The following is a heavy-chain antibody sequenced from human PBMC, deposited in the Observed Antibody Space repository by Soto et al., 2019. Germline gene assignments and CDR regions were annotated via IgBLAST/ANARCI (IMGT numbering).Heavy chain of an antibody. J-gene: IGHJ4*02. Sequence: QVQLVQSGAEVKKPGSSVKVSCKPSGGTFSGYAVSWVRQAPGQGLEWLGGIIPVFGTVTYAQKFQDRVTTRADESTRTAYMQLSSLRSEDTAVYYCVRDMGATTPFDYWGQGTLVTVSS. V-gene: IGHV1-69*01. CDR1: GGTFSGYA. D-gene: IGHD1-26*01. CDR2: IIPVFGTV. CDR3: VRDMGATTPFDY.